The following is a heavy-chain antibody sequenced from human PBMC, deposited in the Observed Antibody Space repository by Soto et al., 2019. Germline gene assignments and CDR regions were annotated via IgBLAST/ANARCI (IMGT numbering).Heavy chain of an antibody. J-gene: IGHJ4*02. CDR1: GYTFTSYD. D-gene: IGHD6-19*01. CDR2: MNPNSGNT. CDR3: ARAPGIAVAGQEFDF. V-gene: IGHV1-8*01. Sequence: ASVKVSCKASGYTFTSYDINWVRQATGQGLEWMGWMNPNSGNTGYAQKFQGRVTMTRNTSINTAYMELSSLRSEDTAVYFCARAPGIAVAGQEFDFWGQGTLVTVSS.